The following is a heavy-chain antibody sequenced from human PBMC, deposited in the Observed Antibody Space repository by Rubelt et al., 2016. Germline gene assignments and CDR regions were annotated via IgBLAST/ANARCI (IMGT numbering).Heavy chain of an antibody. Sequence: QLVESGGGLVQPGGSLRLSCVASGFTFTGYWMHWVRQVPGRGLVWVSSINTDGSATRYADSVKGRFTISRDNAKNILYLQMNSLRAEDTAIYFCVRAPYGSGSYSWFDPWGQGTPVTVSS. V-gene: IGHV3-74*02. CDR2: INTDGSAT. D-gene: IGHD3-10*01. J-gene: IGHJ5*02. CDR1: GFTFTGYW. CDR3: VRAPYGSGSYSWFDP.